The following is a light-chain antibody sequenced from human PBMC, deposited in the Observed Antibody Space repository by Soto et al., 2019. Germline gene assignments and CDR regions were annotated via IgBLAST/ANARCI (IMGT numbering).Light chain of an antibody. J-gene: IGKJ4*01. CDR1: QSVGDY. Sequence: PWDRATLSCRSSQSVGDYLGWYQQKPGQAPRLLIYDASQRATGVPARFSASGSGTDFTLTISSLEPEDFAIYYCQQREDWPRAFGGGTKVDNK. V-gene: IGKV3-11*01. CDR3: QQREDWPRA. CDR2: DAS.